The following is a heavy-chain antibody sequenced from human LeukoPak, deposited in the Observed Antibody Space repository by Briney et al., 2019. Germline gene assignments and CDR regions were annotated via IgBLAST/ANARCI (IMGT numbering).Heavy chain of an antibody. D-gene: IGHD6-13*01. J-gene: IGHJ6*03. CDR3: ARGTMSSSSWSYYYYYYMDV. V-gene: IGHV4-4*02. CDR1: GGTISTGNW. Sequence: PSGTLSLTCAVSGGTISTGNWWSWVRQSPDKGLGWIGYIYYSGSTNYNPSLKSRVTISVDTSKNQFSLKLSSVTAADTAVYYCARGTMSSSSWSYYYYYYMDVWGKGTTVTVSS. CDR2: IYYSGST.